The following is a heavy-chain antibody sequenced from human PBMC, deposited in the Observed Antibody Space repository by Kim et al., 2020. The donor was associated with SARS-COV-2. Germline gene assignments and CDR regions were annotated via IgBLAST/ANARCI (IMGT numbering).Heavy chain of an antibody. D-gene: IGHD3-10*01. J-gene: IGHJ3*02. V-gene: IGHV3-33*01. Sequence: SNNSNHTSVKGRFTISRDNSKHRLYLQMNSLRAKDTAVYYCARDSMVAFDIWGQGTMVTVSS. CDR2: SNN. CDR3: ARDSMVAFDI.